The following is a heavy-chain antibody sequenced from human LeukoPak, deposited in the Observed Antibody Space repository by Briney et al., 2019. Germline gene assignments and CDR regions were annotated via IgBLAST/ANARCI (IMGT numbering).Heavy chain of an antibody. V-gene: IGHV4-59*01. J-gene: IGHJ6*03. CDR3: ARRGGAHYYYMDV. D-gene: IGHD3-16*01. CDR1: GGSISSYY. CDR2: IYYSGST. Sequence: SETLSLTCTVSGGSISSYYWSWIRQPPGKGLEWIGYIYYSGSTNYKSSLKSRVTISVDTPKNQFSLKLSSVIAADTAVYYCARRGGAHYYYMDVWGKGTTVTVSS.